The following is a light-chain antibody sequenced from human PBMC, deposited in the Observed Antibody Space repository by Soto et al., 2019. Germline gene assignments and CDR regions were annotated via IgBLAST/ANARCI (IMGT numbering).Light chain of an antibody. CDR2: AAS. V-gene: IGKV1-9*01. Sequence: DIQITQSPSSLSASVGDRVTITCRASQGITGYLNWYQQKPGKAPKLLIYAASTLQSGVPSRFSGSGSGTDFTLTISSLQPEDFATYYCQQLNSYPITFGQGTRLEIK. J-gene: IGKJ5*01. CDR3: QQLNSYPIT. CDR1: QGITGY.